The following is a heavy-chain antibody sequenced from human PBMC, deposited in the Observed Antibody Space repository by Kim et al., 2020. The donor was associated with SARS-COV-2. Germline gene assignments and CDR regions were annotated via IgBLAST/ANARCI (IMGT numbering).Heavy chain of an antibody. V-gene: IGHV3-53*01. J-gene: IGHJ6*02. Sequence: VKGRFTISRDNSKNTLYLQMNSLRAEDTAVYYCARLIRMVRGKVDYGMDVWGQGTTVTVSS. D-gene: IGHD3-10*01. CDR3: ARLIRMVRGKVDYGMDV.